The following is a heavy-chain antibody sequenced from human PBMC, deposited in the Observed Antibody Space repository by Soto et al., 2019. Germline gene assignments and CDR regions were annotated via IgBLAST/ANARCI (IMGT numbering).Heavy chain of an antibody. V-gene: IGHV3-7*01. CDR2: IKQDGSEK. CDR1: GFTFSSYW. J-gene: IGHJ4*02. D-gene: IGHD4-17*01. CDR3: AREWDYGDYDY. Sequence: EVQLVESGGGLVQPGGSLRLSCEASGFTFSSYWMSWVRQAPGKGLEWVANIKQDGSEKYYVDSVKGRFTISRDNAKNSLYLQMNSLRAEDTAVYYCAREWDYGDYDYWGQGTLVTVSS.